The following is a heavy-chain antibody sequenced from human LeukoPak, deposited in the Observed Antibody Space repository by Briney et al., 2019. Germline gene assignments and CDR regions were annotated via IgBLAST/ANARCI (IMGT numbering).Heavy chain of an antibody. D-gene: IGHD1-14*01. CDR1: GFTFSSYS. J-gene: IGHJ4*02. Sequence: PGGSLRLFCAASGFTFSSYSMNWVHQAPGEGLECVSSISSSSRYIYYADSVEGRFTISRDNAKNSLYLQMNSLRAEDTAVYYCARYPGYKLPYYFDYWGQGTLVTVSS. CDR3: ARYPGYKLPYYFDY. V-gene: IGHV3-21*01. CDR2: ISSSSRYI.